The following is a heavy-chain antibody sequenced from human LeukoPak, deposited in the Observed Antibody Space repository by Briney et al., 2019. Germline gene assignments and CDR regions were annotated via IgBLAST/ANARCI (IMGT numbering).Heavy chain of an antibody. CDR3: ARDMGAAAGISDC. D-gene: IGHD6-13*01. V-gene: IGHV3-33*01. Sequence: GGSLRLSCAASGFTFSSYGMHWVRQAPGKGLEWVAVIWYDGSNKYYADSVKGRFTISRDNSKNTLYLQMNSLRAEDTAVYYCARDMGAAAGISDCWGQGTLVTVSS. J-gene: IGHJ4*02. CDR1: GFTFSSYG. CDR2: IWYDGSNK.